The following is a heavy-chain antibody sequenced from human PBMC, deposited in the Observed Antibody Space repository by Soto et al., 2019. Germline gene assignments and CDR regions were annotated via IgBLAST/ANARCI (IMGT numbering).Heavy chain of an antibody. Sequence: SETLSLTCAVYGRSFSGYYWSWIRQPPGKGLEWIGEINHSGSTNYNPSLKSRVTISVDTSKNQFSLKLSSVTAADTAVYYCATLSFDYWGQGTLVTVS. CDR3: ATLSFDY. V-gene: IGHV4-34*01. CDR2: INHSGST. CDR1: GRSFSGYY. J-gene: IGHJ4*02.